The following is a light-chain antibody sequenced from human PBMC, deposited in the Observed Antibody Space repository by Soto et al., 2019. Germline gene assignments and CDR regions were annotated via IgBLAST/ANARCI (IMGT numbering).Light chain of an antibody. CDR2: GNS. CDR3: QSYDLSLTTSV. CDR1: SSNIGAGYD. Sequence: QSVLTQPPSVSGAPRQRVTISCTGSSSNIGAGYDVHWYQQLPGTAPKLLIYGNSNRPSGVPDRFSGFKSGASASLAITGLKDEDEADYYCQSYDLSLTTSVSGGGPQLT. V-gene: IGLV1-40*01. J-gene: IGLJ3*02.